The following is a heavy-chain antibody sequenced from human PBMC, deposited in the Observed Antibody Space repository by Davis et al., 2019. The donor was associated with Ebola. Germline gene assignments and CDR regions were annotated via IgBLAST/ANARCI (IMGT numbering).Heavy chain of an antibody. CDR3: ARDQVDIVVVVAAPFDY. Sequence: GGSLRLSCAASGFTFSSSWMTWVRQAPGKGLEWVANIKQDGSEKYYVDSVKGRFTISRDNAKNSLYLQMNSLRAEDTAVYYCARDQVDIVVVVAAPFDYWGQGTLVTVSS. CDR1: GFTFSSSW. J-gene: IGHJ4*02. D-gene: IGHD2-15*01. V-gene: IGHV3-7*03. CDR2: IKQDGSEK.